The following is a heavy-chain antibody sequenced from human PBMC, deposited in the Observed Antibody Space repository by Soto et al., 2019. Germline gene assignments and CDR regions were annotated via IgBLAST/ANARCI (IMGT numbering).Heavy chain of an antibody. CDR1: GFTFGSYA. J-gene: IGHJ4*02. CDR2: ISGSGGST. D-gene: IGHD3-3*01. CDR3: AKGSESVTIFGVVIMGYYFDY. V-gene: IGHV3-23*01. Sequence: PGGSLRLSCAASGFTFGSYAMSWVGQAPGKGLEWVSAISGSGGSTYYADSVKGRFTISRDNSKNTLYLQMNSLRAEDTAVYYCAKGSESVTIFGVVIMGYYFDYWGQGTLVTVSS.